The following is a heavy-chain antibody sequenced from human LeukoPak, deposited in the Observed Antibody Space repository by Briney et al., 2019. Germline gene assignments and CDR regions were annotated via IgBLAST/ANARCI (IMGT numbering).Heavy chain of an antibody. D-gene: IGHD3-10*01. V-gene: IGHV3-13*04. CDR1: GFTFSSYD. CDR2: IGTAGDT. J-gene: IGHJ6*02. Sequence: GGSLRLSCAASGFTFSSYDMHWVRQVTGKGLEWVSAIGTAGDTYYPGSVKGRFTISRENAKNSLYLQMNSLRAGDTAVYYCAREPRWFGDLYGMDVWGQGTTVTVSS. CDR3: AREPRWFGDLYGMDV.